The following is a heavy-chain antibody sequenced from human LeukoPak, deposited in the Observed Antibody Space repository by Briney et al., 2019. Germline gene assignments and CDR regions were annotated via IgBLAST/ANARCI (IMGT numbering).Heavy chain of an antibody. CDR3: AKGPQQLDYFDY. CDR2: MNPNSGNT. V-gene: IGHV1-8*03. J-gene: IGHJ4*02. CDR1: GYTFGSYD. Sequence: GASVKVSCKASGYTFGSYDINWVRQATGQGLEWMGWMNPNSGNTGYAQKFQGRITITRDTSINTAYMEMSSLRSEDTAVYYCAKGPQQLDYFDYWGQGTLVTVSS. D-gene: IGHD6-13*01.